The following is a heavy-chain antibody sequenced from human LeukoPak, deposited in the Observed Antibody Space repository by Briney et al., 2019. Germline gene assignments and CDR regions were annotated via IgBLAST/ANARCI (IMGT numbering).Heavy chain of an antibody. CDR3: ARGGGYSYGETDY. CDR2: IIPNSGGT. J-gene: IGHJ4*02. Sequence: GPRVKLSREASIHTLTGYYMHGVPGPPARGREWGGWIIPNSGGTKYAQRCQGRVTMSRYTSISTAYMGLSRLRSADTAVYYCARGGGYSYGETDYWGQGTLVTVSS. CDR1: IHTLTGYY. V-gene: IGHV1-2*02. D-gene: IGHD5-18*01.